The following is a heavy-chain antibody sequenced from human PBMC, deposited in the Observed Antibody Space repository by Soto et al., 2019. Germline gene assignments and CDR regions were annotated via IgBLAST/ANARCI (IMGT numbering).Heavy chain of an antibody. CDR1: GGSISSYY. CDR2: IYYSGST. V-gene: IGHV4-59*01. J-gene: IGHJ4*02. Sequence: PSETLSLTCTVSGGSISSYYWSWIRQPPGKGLEWIGYIYYSGSTNYNPSLKSRVTISVDTSKNQFSLKLSSVTAADTAVYYCARIAYCGGDCYFGVYYFDYWGQGTLVTVSS. D-gene: IGHD2-21*02. CDR3: ARIAYCGGDCYFGVYYFDY.